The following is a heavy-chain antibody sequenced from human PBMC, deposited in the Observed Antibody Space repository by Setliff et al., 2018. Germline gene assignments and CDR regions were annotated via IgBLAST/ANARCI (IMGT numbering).Heavy chain of an antibody. J-gene: IGHJ6*03. D-gene: IGHD3-10*01. V-gene: IGHV4-4*08. CDR3: ARHKSNGSGSYPSLYLDV. CDR2: IYTKGST. Sequence: SETLSLTCSVTGGSMTDFFWNWIRQPPGKGLEWIGYIYTKGSTNYSPSLRSRVTMSLDRSRNQFSLTLNSMTAADTAIYYCARHKSNGSGSYPSLYLDVWGKGIMVTVSS. CDR1: GGSMTDFF.